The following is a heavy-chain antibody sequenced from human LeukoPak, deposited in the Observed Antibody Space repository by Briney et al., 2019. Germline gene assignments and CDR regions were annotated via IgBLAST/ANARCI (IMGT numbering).Heavy chain of an antibody. J-gene: IGHJ3*02. CDR2: IKQDGSEK. V-gene: IGHV3-7*01. D-gene: IGHD3-10*01. Sequence: ETLSLTCAVSGYSITSGYYWAWIRQPPGKGLEWVANIKQDGSEKYYVDSVKGRFTISRDNAKNSLYLQMNSLRAEDTAVYYCARDSDWFGELSDAFDIWGQGTMVTVSS. CDR3: ARDSDWFGELSDAFDI. CDR1: GYSITSGYY.